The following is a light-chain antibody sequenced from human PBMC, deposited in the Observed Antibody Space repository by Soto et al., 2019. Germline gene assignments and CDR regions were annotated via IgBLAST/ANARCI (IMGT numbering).Light chain of an antibody. Sequence: EIVLTQSPDTLSFSPGGRSTLSLSASQSVSSSSLAWYQQKPGQAPRLLIYGASSRATGIPDRFSGSGSGTDFTLTISRLEPADFAVYYCQQYGSSPLTFGGGTKVDIK. CDR3: QQYGSSPLT. J-gene: IGKJ4*01. V-gene: IGKV3-20*01. CDR1: QSVSSSS. CDR2: GAS.